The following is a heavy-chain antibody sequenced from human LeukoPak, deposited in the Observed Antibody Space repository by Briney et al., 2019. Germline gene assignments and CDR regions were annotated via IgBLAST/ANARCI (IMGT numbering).Heavy chain of an antibody. J-gene: IGHJ4*02. CDR3: ARDGYYDSSGYYYFDY. CDR2: IIPIFGTA. CDR1: GGTFSSYA. D-gene: IGHD3-22*01. Sequence: GSSVKVSCKASGGTFSSYAISWVRQAPGQGLEWMGRIIPIFGTANYAQKFQGRVTITTDESTSTAYMELSSLRSEDTAVYYCARDGYYDSSGYYYFDYWGQGTLVTVSS. V-gene: IGHV1-69*05.